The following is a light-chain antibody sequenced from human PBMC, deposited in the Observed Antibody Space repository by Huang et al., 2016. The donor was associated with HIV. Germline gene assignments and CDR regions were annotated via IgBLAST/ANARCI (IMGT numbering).Light chain of an antibody. Sequence: SPGERATLSCRASQTINNNLAWYQQKPGQAPRLLISGASTRATGIPARFSGSGSGTEFTLTISSLQSEDFAVYYCQQYNTWPPYTFGQGTKLE. V-gene: IGKV3-15*01. CDR1: QTINNN. CDR2: GAS. CDR3: QQYNTWPPYT. J-gene: IGKJ2*01.